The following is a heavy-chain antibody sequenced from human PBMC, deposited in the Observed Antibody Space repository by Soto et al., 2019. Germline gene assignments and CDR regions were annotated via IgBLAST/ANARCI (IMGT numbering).Heavy chain of an antibody. V-gene: IGHV1-58*01. Sequence: SVKVSCKASGFTFTRSAVQWVRQARGQRLEWIGWIVVDSGNTIYAQKFQERVTITRDMSTSTLYMELHSLASEDTAVYYCAATGRVKGYYYGVDVWGQGTTVTV. CDR2: IVVDSGNT. CDR3: AATGRVKGYYYGVDV. J-gene: IGHJ6*02. D-gene: IGHD1-1*01. CDR1: GFTFTRSA.